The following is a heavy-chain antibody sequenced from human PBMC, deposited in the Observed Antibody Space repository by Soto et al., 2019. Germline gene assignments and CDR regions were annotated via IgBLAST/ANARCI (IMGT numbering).Heavy chain of an antibody. CDR2: VFYTGST. D-gene: IGHD3-16*02. J-gene: IGHJ4*02. CDR3: ATHYDYIWGSYRYPY. Sequence: PSETLSLTCTVSGASITSGASHWGWIRQPPGKGLEWIGTVFYTGSTYYNPSLKSRVTLSVDTSKNQFSLKLSSVTAADTALYYCATHYDYIWGSYRYPYWGQGTLVTVSS. V-gene: IGHV4-39*01. CDR1: GASITSGASH.